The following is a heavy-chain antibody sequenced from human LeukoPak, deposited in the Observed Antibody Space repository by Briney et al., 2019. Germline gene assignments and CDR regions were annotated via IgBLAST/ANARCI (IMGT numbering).Heavy chain of an antibody. D-gene: IGHD4-11*01. CDR3: ARGPVTAYYMDV. J-gene: IGHJ6*03. CDR2: MNPNSGNT. CDR1: GYTFTSYD. V-gene: IGHV1-8*01. Sequence: ASVKVSCKASGYTFTSYDINWVRQATGRGLEWMGWMNPNSGNTGYAQKFQGRVTMTRNTSISTAYMELSSLRSEDTAVYYCARGPVTAYYMDVWGKGTTVTVSS.